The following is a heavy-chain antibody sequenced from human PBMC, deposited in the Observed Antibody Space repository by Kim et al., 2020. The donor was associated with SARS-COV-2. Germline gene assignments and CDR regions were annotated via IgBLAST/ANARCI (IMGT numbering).Heavy chain of an antibody. V-gene: IGHV4-39*01. J-gene: IGHJ5*02. Sequence: IKSRVTISVETSKKQFSLKVSSVTAADTSVYYCARHKWRDSRRGNRFDPWGQGTLVTVSS. CDR3: ARHKWRDSRRGNRFDP. D-gene: IGHD1-26*01.